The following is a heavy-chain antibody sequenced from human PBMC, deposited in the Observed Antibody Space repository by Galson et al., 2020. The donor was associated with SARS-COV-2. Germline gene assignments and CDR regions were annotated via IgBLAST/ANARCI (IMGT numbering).Heavy chain of an antibody. V-gene: IGHV1-24*01. CDR3: ATTVVLRFLEWLLPPSQSLDY. D-gene: IGHD3-3*01. J-gene: IGHJ4*02. CDR2: FDPEDGET. Sequence: LEWMGGFDPEDGETIYAQKFQGRVTMTEDTSTDTAYMELSSLRSEDTAVYYCATTVVLRFLEWLLPPSQSLDYWGQGTLVTVSS.